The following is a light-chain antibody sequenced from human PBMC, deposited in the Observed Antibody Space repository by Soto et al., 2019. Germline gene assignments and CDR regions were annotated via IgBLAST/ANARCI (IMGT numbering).Light chain of an antibody. CDR1: QTFSSN. CDR2: GAS. V-gene: IGKV3-15*01. Sequence: DILMTQSPATLSVSPGERATLSCRASQTFSSNLAWYQQKPGQAPRLLIYGASTRATGIPARFSGSGSGTEFTLTISSLQSEDFAVYYCQQYSNWPRTFGQGTKVDIK. J-gene: IGKJ1*01. CDR3: QQYSNWPRT.